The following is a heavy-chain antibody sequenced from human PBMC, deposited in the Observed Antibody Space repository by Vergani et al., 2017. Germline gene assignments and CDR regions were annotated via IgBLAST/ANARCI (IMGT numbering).Heavy chain of an antibody. J-gene: IGHJ6*02. V-gene: IGHV3-49*04. D-gene: IGHD5-12*01. CDR1: GFTFGDYA. CDR2: IRSKAYGGTT. Sequence: EVQLVESGGGLVQPGRSLRLSCTASGFTFGDYAMSWVRQAPGKGLEWVGFIRSKAYGGTTEYAASVKGRFTISRDDSKSSAYLQMNSLKTEDTAVYYCTGREGGFGDWGQGTTVTVSS. CDR3: TGREGGFGD.